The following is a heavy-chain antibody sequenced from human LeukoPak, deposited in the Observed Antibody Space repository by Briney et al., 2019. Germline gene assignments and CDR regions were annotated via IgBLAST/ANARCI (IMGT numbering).Heavy chain of an antibody. CDR3: ARGITIFGVDGRPFYYYYGMDV. D-gene: IGHD3-3*01. Sequence: ASVKVSCKASGYTFTSYGISWVRQAPGQGLEWMGWISAYNGNTNYAQKLQGRVTMTTDTSTSTAYMELRSLRSDDTAVYYCARGITIFGVDGRPFYYYYGMDVWGQGTTVTVSS. V-gene: IGHV1-18*01. CDR2: ISAYNGNT. J-gene: IGHJ6*02. CDR1: GYTFTSYG.